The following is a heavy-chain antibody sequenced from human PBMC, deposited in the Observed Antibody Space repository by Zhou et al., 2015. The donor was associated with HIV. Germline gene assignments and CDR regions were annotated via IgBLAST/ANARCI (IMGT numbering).Heavy chain of an antibody. Sequence: QVQLVQSGAEVKEPGASVKVSCRASGYTFTSYDINWMRQAPGQGLEWMGWMNSNNGRAGYAQKFQGRVTLTRDTSISTAYMELSSLRSDDTAVYYCARDDCSGGSCYSDVYWGQGTLVTVSS. CDR2: MNSNNGRA. CDR1: GYTFTSYD. CDR3: ARDDCSGGSCYSDVY. J-gene: IGHJ4*02. D-gene: IGHD2-15*01. V-gene: IGHV1-8*01.